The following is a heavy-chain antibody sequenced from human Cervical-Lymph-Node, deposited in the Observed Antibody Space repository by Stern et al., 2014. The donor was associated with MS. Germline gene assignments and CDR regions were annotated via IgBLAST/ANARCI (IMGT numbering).Heavy chain of an antibody. V-gene: IGHV4-34*01. J-gene: IGHJ3*01. D-gene: IGHD1-1*01. CDR2: INIRVGT. Sequence: QVQLQEWGAGLLRPSETLSLTCAVHGASFSDNYWSWIRQTPGKGLEWIGEINIRVGTPYNPSLMSRATLSVDPSGNHFSLKLSSLTAADTAMYYCARERKVERSARLLVSFDVWGQGTLVTVSS. CDR1: GASFSDNY. CDR3: ARERKVERSARLLVSFDV.